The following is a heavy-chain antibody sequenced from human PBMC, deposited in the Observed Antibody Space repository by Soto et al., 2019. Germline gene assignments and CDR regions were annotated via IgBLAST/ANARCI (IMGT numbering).Heavy chain of an antibody. CDR3: ARSEAYYYDSSGYYSEYYFDY. CDR2: IYYSGST. Sequence: SETLSLTCTVSGGSISSGDYYWSRIRQPPGKGLEWIGYIYYSGSTYYNPSLKSRVTISVDTSKNQFSLKLSSVTAADTAVYYCARSEAYYYDSSGYYSEYYFDYWGQGTLVTVSS. CDR1: GGSISSGDYY. D-gene: IGHD3-22*01. V-gene: IGHV4-30-4*01. J-gene: IGHJ4*02.